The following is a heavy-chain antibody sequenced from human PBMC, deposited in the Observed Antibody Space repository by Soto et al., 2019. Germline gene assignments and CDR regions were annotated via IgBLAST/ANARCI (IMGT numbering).Heavy chain of an antibody. Sequence: GGSLRLSCAASGFTFSSYAMHWVRQAPGKGLEWVAVISYDGSNKYYADSVKGRFTISRDNSKNTLYLQMNSLRAEDTAVYYCARPQSYCSSTSCFGWYDLNFDYWGQGTLVTVSS. CDR2: ISYDGSNK. CDR3: ARPQSYCSSTSCFGWYDLNFDY. J-gene: IGHJ4*02. CDR1: GFTFSSYA. V-gene: IGHV3-30-3*01. D-gene: IGHD2-2*01.